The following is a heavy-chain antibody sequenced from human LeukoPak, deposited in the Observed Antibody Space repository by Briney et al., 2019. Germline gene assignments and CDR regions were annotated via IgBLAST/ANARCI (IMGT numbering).Heavy chain of an antibody. D-gene: IGHD6-19*01. J-gene: IGHJ3*02. Sequence: GASVKVSCKASGYTFTSYDINWVRQAPGQGLEWMGRIIPILGIANYAQKFQGRVTITADKSTSTAYMELSSLRSEDTAVYYCASFIGIAVAGTPGAFDIWGQGTMVTVSS. CDR2: IIPILGIA. CDR1: GYTFTSYD. CDR3: ASFIGIAVAGTPGAFDI. V-gene: IGHV1-69*04.